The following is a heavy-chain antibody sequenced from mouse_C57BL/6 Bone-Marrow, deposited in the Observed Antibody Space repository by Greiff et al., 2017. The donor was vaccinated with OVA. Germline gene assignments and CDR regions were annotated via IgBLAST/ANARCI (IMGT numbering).Heavy chain of an antibody. J-gene: IGHJ3*01. CDR2: INPNNGGT. CDR1: GYTFTDYY. V-gene: IGHV1-26*01. Sequence: EVQLQQSGPELVKPGASVKISCKASGYTFTDYYMNWVKQSHGKSLEWIGDINPNNGGTSYNQKFKGKATLTVDKSSSTAYMELRSLTSEDSAVYYCAREGEAYWGQGTLVTVSA. CDR3: AREGEAY. D-gene: IGHD3-3*01.